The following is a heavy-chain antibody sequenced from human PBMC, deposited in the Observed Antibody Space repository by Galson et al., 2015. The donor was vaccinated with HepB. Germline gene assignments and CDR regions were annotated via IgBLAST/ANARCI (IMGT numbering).Heavy chain of an antibody. Sequence: SVKVSCKASGGTFSSYAISWVRQAPGQGLEWMGGIIPIFGTANYAQKFQGRVTITADESTSTAYMELSSLRSEDTAVYYCARELTTVTTVYPNYFDYWGQGTLVTVSS. CDR2: IIPIFGTA. V-gene: IGHV1-69*13. CDR1: GGTFSSYA. CDR3: ARELTTVTTVYPNYFDY. J-gene: IGHJ4*02. D-gene: IGHD4-17*01.